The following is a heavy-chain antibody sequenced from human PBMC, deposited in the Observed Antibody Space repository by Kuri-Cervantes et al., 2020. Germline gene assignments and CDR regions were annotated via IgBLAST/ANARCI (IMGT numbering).Heavy chain of an antibody. Sequence: ETLSLTCAASGFTFSNYWVHWVRQAPGKGLVWVARINTDGSYRNYTDSVKGRFTISRDNADNTLYLQMNSLRAEDTAVYYCTRDSYDSLRYYGMDVWGQGTTVTVSS. CDR1: GFTFSNYW. V-gene: IGHV3-74*01. CDR2: INTDGSYR. J-gene: IGHJ6*02. CDR3: TRDSYDSLRYYGMDV. D-gene: IGHD3-3*01.